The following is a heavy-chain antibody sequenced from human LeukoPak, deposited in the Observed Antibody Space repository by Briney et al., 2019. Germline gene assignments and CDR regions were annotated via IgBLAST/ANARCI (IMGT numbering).Heavy chain of an antibody. V-gene: IGHV3-30*04. CDR1: GFTFSSYA. CDR2: ISYDGSNK. J-gene: IGHJ4*02. D-gene: IGHD2-2*01. CDR3: GLSDFDY. Sequence: GGSLRLSCAASGFTFSSYAMHWVRQAPGKGLEWVAVISYDGSNKYYADSVKGRFTISRDNSKNTLYLQMNSLRAEDTAVYYCGLSDFDYWGQGTLVTVSS.